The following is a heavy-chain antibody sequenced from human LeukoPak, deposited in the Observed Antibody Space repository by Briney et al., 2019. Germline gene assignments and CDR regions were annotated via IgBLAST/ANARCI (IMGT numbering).Heavy chain of an antibody. CDR3: AKGQSSSGLRNYFDY. CDR2: ISASGGTT. CDR1: GFTFSSYA. V-gene: IGHV3-23*01. D-gene: IGHD3-22*01. Sequence: GGSLRLSCAAPGFTFSSYAMSWVRQAPGKGLEWVSGISASGGTTYYADSVKGRFTISRDNSKNTLYLQMNSLRAEDTAVHYCAKGQSSSGLRNYFDYWGQGTLVTVPS. J-gene: IGHJ4*02.